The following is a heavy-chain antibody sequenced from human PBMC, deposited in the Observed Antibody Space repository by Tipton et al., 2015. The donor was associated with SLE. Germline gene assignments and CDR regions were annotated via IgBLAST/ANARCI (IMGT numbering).Heavy chain of an antibody. Sequence: TLSLTCAVSGGSITSSYWSWIRQPPGKGLEWIGYIYYSGNTKYNPSLKSRVTISVDTSKNQFSLKLSSVTAADTAVYYCARDELVYFDLWGRGTLVTVSS. J-gene: IGHJ2*01. D-gene: IGHD3-10*01. CDR2: IYYSGNT. V-gene: IGHV4-59*12. CDR1: GGSITSSY. CDR3: ARDELVYFDL.